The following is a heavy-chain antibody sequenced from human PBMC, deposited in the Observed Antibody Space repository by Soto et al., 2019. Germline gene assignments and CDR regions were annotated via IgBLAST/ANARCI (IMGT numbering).Heavy chain of an antibody. CDR3: ARGGYYDNTWGKLSHYGLDV. CDR2: ISPYNDYT. V-gene: IGHV1-18*01. D-gene: IGHD3-16*01. Sequence: QVQLVQSAGEVKKPGASVKVSCKASGYTFIRYGITWVRQAPGQGLEWMGWISPYNDYTIYAQKLQGRVTMTTDTSTRTVYLVLRSMKSHDTAVYYCARGGYYDNTWGKLSHYGLDVWGQGTSVTVSS. J-gene: IGHJ6*02. CDR1: GYTFIRYG.